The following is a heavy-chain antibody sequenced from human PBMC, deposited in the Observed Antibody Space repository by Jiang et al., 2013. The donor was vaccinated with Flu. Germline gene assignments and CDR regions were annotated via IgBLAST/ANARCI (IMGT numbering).Heavy chain of an antibody. D-gene: IGHD5-18*01. CDR1: GGSFSSYA. CDR2: INHIFGTT. J-gene: IGHJ4*02. V-gene: IGHV1-69*06. Sequence: GAEVKKPGSSVKVSCKASGGSFSSYAMNWVRQAPGQGLEWMGGINHIFGTTDYAQKFQGRVTITSDKSASTAYMDLSSLRSEDTAIYYCARSSWGYSYGPFEYWGQGTLVTVSS. CDR3: ARSSWGYSYGPFEY.